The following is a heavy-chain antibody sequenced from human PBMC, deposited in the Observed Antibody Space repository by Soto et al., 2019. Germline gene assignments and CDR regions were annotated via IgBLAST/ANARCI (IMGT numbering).Heavy chain of an antibody. V-gene: IGHV3-33*01. CDR1: GFTFSSYG. Sequence: GGSLRLSCAASGFTFSSYGMHWVRQAPGKGLEWVAVIWYDGSNKYYADSVKGRFTISRDNSKNTLYLQMNSLRAEDTAVYYCARGGGYSYLDAFDIWGQGTMVTVSS. J-gene: IGHJ3*02. CDR3: ARGGGYSYLDAFDI. CDR2: IWYDGSNK. D-gene: IGHD5-18*01.